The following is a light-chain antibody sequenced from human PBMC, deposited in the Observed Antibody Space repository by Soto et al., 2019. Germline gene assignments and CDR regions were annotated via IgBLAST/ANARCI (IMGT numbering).Light chain of an antibody. CDR2: GAS. J-gene: IGKJ1*01. CDR1: QSVSSSY. CDR3: QQYGDSPRT. V-gene: IGKV3-20*01. Sequence: EIVLTQSPGTLSLSPGERATLSCRASQSVSSSYLAWFQQKPGQAPRLLIHGASSRATGIPDRFSGSGSGTDFPLTISRLEPEDFAVYYCQQYGDSPRTFGQGTKVEIK.